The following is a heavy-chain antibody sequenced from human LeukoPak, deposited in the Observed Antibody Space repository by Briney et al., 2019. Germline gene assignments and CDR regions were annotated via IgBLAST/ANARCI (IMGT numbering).Heavy chain of an antibody. Sequence: SETLSLTCTVSGYSISSGYYWGWIRQPPGKGLEWIGSIYHSGSTYYNPSLKSRVTISVDTSKNQFSLRLSSVTAADTAVYYCARDLGIAARPDYWGQGTLVTVSS. CDR1: GYSISSGYY. D-gene: IGHD6-6*01. J-gene: IGHJ4*02. CDR2: IYHSGST. CDR3: ARDLGIAARPDY. V-gene: IGHV4-38-2*02.